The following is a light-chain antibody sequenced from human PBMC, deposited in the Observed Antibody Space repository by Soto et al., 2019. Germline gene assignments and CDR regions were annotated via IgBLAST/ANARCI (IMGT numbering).Light chain of an antibody. J-gene: IGKJ5*01. V-gene: IGKV1-39*01. CDR3: QQSYMDPIT. Sequence: DIQMTQSPSSLSASVGNRVTITCRASQSISTYLNWYQKKPGKAPNLLIYDASRLQSGVPSRFSVSGGGTDFTLSISSVQPEDFATYFCQQSYMDPITCGQGTQLEI. CDR2: DAS. CDR1: QSISTY.